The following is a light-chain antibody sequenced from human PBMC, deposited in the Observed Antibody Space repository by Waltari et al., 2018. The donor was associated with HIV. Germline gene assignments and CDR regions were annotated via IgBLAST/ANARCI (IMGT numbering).Light chain of an antibody. Sequence: SSELTQDPAVSVALGLTVRITCQGDSPRSYYASRYQQKPGQAPVLFIYGKNNRPSGIPERFSGSTSGNTASLTITGAQAEDEADYYCNSPDTSGNHVLFGGGTKLTVL. V-gene: IGLV3-19*01. CDR3: NSPDTSGNHVL. CDR1: SPRSYY. J-gene: IGLJ2*01. CDR2: GKN.